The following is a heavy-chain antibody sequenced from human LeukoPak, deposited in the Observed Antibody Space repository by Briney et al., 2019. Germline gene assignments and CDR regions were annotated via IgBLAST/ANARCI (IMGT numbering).Heavy chain of an antibody. CDR3: ATGNGGYYYDSSGYYGY. CDR1: GYILTELS. J-gene: IGHJ4*02. CDR2: FDPEDGET. D-gene: IGHD3-22*01. Sequence: ASVKVSCKVSGYILTELSMHWVRQAPGKGLEWMGGFDPEDGETIYAQKFQGRVTMTEDTSTDTAYMELSSLRSEDTAVYYCATGNGGYYYDSSGYYGYWGQGTLVTVSS. V-gene: IGHV1-24*01.